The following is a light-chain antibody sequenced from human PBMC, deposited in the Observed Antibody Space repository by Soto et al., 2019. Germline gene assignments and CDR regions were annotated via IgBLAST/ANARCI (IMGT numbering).Light chain of an antibody. CDR2: DTS. V-gene: IGKV3-20*01. CDR3: QHQGT. CDR1: QSVGRRY. Sequence: VVLTQSPGTLSLSPGERATLSCRASQSVGRRYLAWYQQKPGQAPRLLIYDTSDRASDIPDRFSGGGSETDCSLTISILVPEDSAVYYCQHQGTFGGGTKVEIK. J-gene: IGKJ4*01.